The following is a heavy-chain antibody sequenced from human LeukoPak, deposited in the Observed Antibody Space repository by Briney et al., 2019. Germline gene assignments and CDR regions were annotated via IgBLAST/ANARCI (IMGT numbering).Heavy chain of an antibody. Sequence: GGSLRLSCAASGFTFSSNYMSWVRQAPGKGPEWVSVIYSDGSTYYADSVKGRFTISRGTSKNTLYLQMNSLRTEDTAVYYCARDLAAGGTYPHYWGQGTLVSVSS. D-gene: IGHD6-13*01. CDR1: GFTFSSNY. CDR3: ARDLAAGGTYPHY. CDR2: IYSDGST. V-gene: IGHV3-53*01. J-gene: IGHJ4*02.